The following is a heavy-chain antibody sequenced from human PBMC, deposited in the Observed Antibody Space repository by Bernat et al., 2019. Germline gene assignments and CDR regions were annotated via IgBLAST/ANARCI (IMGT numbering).Heavy chain of an antibody. CDR3: ATDSGGGWFRYH. Sequence: QVHLVQSGAEVKKPGASVKVSCKASGYTLTRSAIHWVRQAPGQGLEWMGWINTASGNTEYSQTFRGRVTITRDTSANTAYMELNSLTSEDTSVYCCATDSGGGWFRYHWGQVTLVTVAS. V-gene: IGHV1-3*04. J-gene: IGHJ5*02. CDR1: GYTLTRSA. CDR2: INTASGNT. D-gene: IGHD5-12*01.